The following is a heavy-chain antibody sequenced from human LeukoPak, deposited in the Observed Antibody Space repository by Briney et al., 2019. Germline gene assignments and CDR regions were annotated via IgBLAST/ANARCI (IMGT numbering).Heavy chain of an antibody. Sequence: GGSLRLSCAASGFTFSSYSMNWVRQAPGKGLEWVSYISSSSSTIYYADSVKGRFTISRDNSKNTLYLQMNSLRAEDTAVYYCARDQTTVVTPGDYYYGMDVWGQGTTVTVSS. CDR2: ISSSSSTI. CDR1: GFTFSSYS. D-gene: IGHD4-23*01. CDR3: ARDQTTVVTPGDYYYGMDV. J-gene: IGHJ6*02. V-gene: IGHV3-48*01.